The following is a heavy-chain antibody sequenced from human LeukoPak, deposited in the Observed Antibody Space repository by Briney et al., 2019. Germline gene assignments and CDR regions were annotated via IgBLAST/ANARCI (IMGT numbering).Heavy chain of an antibody. CDR2: IYPGDSDT. CDR3: ARHMWSPGQWLTSPFDY. D-gene: IGHD6-19*01. Sequence: GDSLKISWQCSGYSFTSYWIGWVRQMPGKGLELMGIIYPGDSDTRYSPSLQGQVTISADKSISTDYLQWSGLKASDTAMYYCARHMWSPGQWLTSPFDYWGQGALVTVSS. J-gene: IGHJ4*02. CDR1: GYSFTSYW. V-gene: IGHV5-51*01.